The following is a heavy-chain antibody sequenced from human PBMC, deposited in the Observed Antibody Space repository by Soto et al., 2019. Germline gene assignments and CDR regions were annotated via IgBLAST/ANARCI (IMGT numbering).Heavy chain of an antibody. J-gene: IGHJ4*02. V-gene: IGHV3-74*01. CDR3: ARQTGLGATNY. Sequence: GGSLRLSCAGSGFTFNNFWMHWVRQAPGKGLVWVARINTDGSVTSHAGSVKGRFTISRDNAKSTLYLQMNSLRAEDSARYYCARQTGLGATNYWGRGTLVTVSS. CDR2: INTDGSVT. D-gene: IGHD1-26*01. CDR1: GFTFNNFW.